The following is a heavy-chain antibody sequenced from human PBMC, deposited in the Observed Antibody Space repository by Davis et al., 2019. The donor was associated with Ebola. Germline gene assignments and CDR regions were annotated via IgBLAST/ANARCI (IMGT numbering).Heavy chain of an antibody. V-gene: IGHV3-30-3*01. CDR2: ISYDGSNK. J-gene: IGHJ3*02. D-gene: IGHD3-3*01. Sequence: PGGSLRLSCAASGFIFSSYAMHWVRQAPGKGLEWVAVISYDGSNKYYADSVKGRFTISRDNSKNTLYLQMNSLRAEDTAVYYCARALRLLEWLLPYEDAFDIWGQGTMVTVSS. CDR1: GFIFSSYA. CDR3: ARALRLLEWLLPYEDAFDI.